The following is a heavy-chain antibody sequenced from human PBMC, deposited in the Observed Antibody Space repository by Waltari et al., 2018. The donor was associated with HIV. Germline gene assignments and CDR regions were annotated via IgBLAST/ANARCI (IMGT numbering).Heavy chain of an antibody. Sequence: QLQLQESGPGLVKPSETLSLTRTVSGGSISSSSYYCGWIRQPPGKGLAWIGSIYYSGSTYYNPSLKSRVTISVDTSKNQFSLKLSSVTAADTAVYYCARQPYDILTEGWFDPWGQGTLVTVSS. CDR1: GGSISSSSYY. D-gene: IGHD3-9*01. CDR2: IYYSGST. J-gene: IGHJ5*02. CDR3: ARQPYDILTEGWFDP. V-gene: IGHV4-39*01.